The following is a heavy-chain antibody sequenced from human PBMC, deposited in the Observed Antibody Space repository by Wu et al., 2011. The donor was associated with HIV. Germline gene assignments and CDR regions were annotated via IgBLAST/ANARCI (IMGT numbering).Heavy chain of an antibody. D-gene: IGHD3-22*01. CDR1: GYKFDTYA. CDR2: MNPNSGGT. Sequence: QAQLVQSGAEVKKPGASVKVSCKASGYKFDTYAISWLRQAPGQGLEWMGWMNPNSGGTNYAQKFQGRVTMTRDTSISAAYMELRRLRSDDTAVYYCASCYNGWDSRAFCVYWGQGTLVTVSS. CDR3: ASCYNGWDSRAFCVY. V-gene: IGHV1-2*02. J-gene: IGHJ4*02.